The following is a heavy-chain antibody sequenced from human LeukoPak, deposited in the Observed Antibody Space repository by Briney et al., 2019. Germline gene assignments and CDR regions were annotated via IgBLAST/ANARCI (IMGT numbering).Heavy chain of an antibody. Sequence: AGSLRLSCAASGFTFGGYWMSWVRQAAGKGLEWVAKIKQDGSENYYVDSVKDRFTISRDNAKNSLCLQMNSLRAEDTAVYYCARGGYYDSSGRNFDYWGQGTQVTVSS. V-gene: IGHV3-7*05. J-gene: IGHJ4*02. D-gene: IGHD3-22*01. CDR2: IKQDGSEN. CDR1: GFTFGGYW. CDR3: ARGGYYDSSGRNFDY.